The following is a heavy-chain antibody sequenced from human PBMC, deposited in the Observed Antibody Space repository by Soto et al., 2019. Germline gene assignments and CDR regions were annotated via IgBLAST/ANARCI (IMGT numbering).Heavy chain of an antibody. D-gene: IGHD6-13*01. V-gene: IGHV1-18*01. CDR3: ARVRQQVGRQYYYYYYGMDV. CDR1: SYTFTSYG. Sequence: ASVKVSCKASSYTFTSYGISWVRQAPGQGLEWMGWISAYNGNTNYAQKLQGRVAMTTDTSTSTAYMELRSLRSDDTAVYYCARVRQQVGRQYYYYYYGMDVWGQGTTVTVSS. CDR2: ISAYNGNT. J-gene: IGHJ6*02.